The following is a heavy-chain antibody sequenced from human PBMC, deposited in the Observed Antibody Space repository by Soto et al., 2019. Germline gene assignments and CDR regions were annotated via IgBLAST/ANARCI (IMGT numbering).Heavy chain of an antibody. J-gene: IGHJ4*02. D-gene: IGHD2-8*01. V-gene: IGHV3-15*07. CDR2: IKSKTDGGTT. CDR3: AADGCLNGGCYLVWW. Sequence: EVQLVESGGGLVKPGGSLRLSCAASGVTFSNAWMHWVRQAPGKGLEWVGRIKSKTDGGTTDYAAPVKGRVTISRDDTKNTLYLQMNSLETEDTAVYYCAADGCLNGGCYLVWWWGQGTLVTVSS. CDR1: GVTFSNAW.